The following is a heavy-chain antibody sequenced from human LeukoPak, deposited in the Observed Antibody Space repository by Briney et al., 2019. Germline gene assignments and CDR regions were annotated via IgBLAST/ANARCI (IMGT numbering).Heavy chain of an antibody. CDR1: GYTFTSYD. V-gene: IGHV1-8*01. CDR3: ARGPYDSSGYPIGMDV. Sequence: RASVKVSCKASGYTFTSYDINWVRQATGQGLEWMGWMNPNSGNTGYAQKFQGRVTMTRNTSISTAYMELSSLRSEDTAVYYCARGPYDSSGYPIGMDVWGQGTTVTVSS. CDR2: MNPNSGNT. D-gene: IGHD3-22*01. J-gene: IGHJ6*02.